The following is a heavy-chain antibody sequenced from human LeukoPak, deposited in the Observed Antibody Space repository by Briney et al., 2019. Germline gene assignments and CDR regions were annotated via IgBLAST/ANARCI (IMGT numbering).Heavy chain of an antibody. CDR1: GGSISSYY. Sequence: PSETLSLTCTVSGGSISSYYWSWIRQPPGKGLEWIGYIYYSGSTNYSPSLKSRVTISVDTSKNQFSLKLSSVTDADTAVYYCARAGGSSWSRYYFDYWGQGTLVTVSS. CDR3: ARAGGSSWSRYYFDY. CDR2: IYYSGST. D-gene: IGHD6-13*01. V-gene: IGHV4-59*01. J-gene: IGHJ4*02.